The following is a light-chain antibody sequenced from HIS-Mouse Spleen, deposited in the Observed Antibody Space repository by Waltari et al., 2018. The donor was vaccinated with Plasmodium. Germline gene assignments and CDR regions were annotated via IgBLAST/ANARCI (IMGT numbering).Light chain of an antibody. J-gene: IGLJ1*01. Sequence: VLTQPPSSSASPGESARLTCTLPRDINVGSYNIYWYQQKPGQAPVLVIYKDSERPSGIPERFSGSSSGTTVTLTISGVQAEDEADYYCQSADSSGTYVFGTGTKVTVL. CDR1: NVGSY. V-gene: IGLV3-25*03. CDR3: QSADSSGTYV. CDR2: KDS.